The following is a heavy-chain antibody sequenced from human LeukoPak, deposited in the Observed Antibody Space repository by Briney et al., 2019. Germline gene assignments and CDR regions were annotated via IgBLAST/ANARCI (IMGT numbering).Heavy chain of an antibody. CDR3: ARVTSILVRGVIYYYYGMDV. Sequence: ASVKVSCKASGYTFTSYDINWVRQATGQGLEWMGWMNPNSGNTGYAQKFQGRVTMTRNTSISTAYMELSSLRSEDTAVYYCARVTSILVRGVIYYYYGMDVWGQGTTVTVSS. J-gene: IGHJ6*02. CDR1: GYTFTSYD. V-gene: IGHV1-8*01. D-gene: IGHD3-10*01. CDR2: MNPNSGNT.